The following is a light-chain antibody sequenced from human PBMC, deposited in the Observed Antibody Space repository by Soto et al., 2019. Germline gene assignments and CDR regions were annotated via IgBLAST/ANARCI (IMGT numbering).Light chain of an antibody. CDR1: QVLSSNY. CDR2: DVF. V-gene: IGKV3-20*01. J-gene: IGKJ4*01. CDR3: QQYFSSELT. Sequence: VVLTQSPGTLSLSPGQRATLSCRASQVLSSNYLAWYQQRPGQAPRLLIEDVFSRATGIPDRFSGSGSGSGFTLTISRLEPEDSGIYYCQQYFSSELTFGGGTKVELK.